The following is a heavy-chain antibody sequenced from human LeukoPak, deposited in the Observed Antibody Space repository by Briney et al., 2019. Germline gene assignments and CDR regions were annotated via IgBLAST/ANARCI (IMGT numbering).Heavy chain of an antibody. CDR2: IYPGDSDT. V-gene: IGHV5-51*01. CDR3: ARAEVEDYYYMDV. D-gene: IGHD2-15*01. CDR1: GYTFSNYW. Sequence: GESLKISCKGSGYTFSNYWIGWVRQMPGKGLEWMGIIYPGDSDTRYSPSFQGQVTISADKSISAAYLQWSSLKASDTAMYYCARAEVEDYYYMDVWGKGTTVAVSS. J-gene: IGHJ6*03.